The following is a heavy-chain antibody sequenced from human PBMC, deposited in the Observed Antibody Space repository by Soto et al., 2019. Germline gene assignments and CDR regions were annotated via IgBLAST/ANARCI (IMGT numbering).Heavy chain of an antibody. D-gene: IGHD6-13*01. CDR3: ARSCGVAAAGPFDY. CDR1: GGSISSGGYY. Sequence: PSETLSLTCTVSGGSISSGGYYWSWIRQHPGKGLEWIGYIYYSGSTYYNPSLKSRVTISVDTTKNQLSLKLSSVTAADTAVYFCARSCGVAAAGPFDYWGQGTLVTVSS. CDR2: IYYSGST. J-gene: IGHJ4*02. V-gene: IGHV4-31*03.